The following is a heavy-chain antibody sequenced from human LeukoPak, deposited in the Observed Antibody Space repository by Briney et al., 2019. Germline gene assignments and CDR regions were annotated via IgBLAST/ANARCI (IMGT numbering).Heavy chain of an antibody. D-gene: IGHD1-26*01. V-gene: IGHV3-30*02. Sequence: PGGSLRLSCEASGFTFSSYGIHWVRQAPSKGLEWVAFIRYDGTNQYYSDSVKGRFIISRNNAKNTVYLQLHGLRPEDTALYYCAKDQRGTYSRYFDFSGQGTLVTVSS. CDR3: AKDQRGTYSRYFDF. CDR1: GFTFSSYG. J-gene: IGHJ4*02. CDR2: IRYDGTNQ.